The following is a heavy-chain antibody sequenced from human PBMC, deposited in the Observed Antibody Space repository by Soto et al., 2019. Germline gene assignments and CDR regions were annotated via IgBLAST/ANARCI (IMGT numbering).Heavy chain of an antibody. CDR3: ARQPLAYYGMDV. CDR1: GDSISRSGYS. Sequence: SETLSLTCTVSGDSISRSGYSWGWIRQPPGKGLEWIGTLYYRGSTYYNPSLKSRVTISVDTSKNQFSLKLKSVTAADTAVYFCARQPLAYYGMDVWGQGTTVTVSS. CDR2: LYYRGST. J-gene: IGHJ6*02. V-gene: IGHV4-39*01.